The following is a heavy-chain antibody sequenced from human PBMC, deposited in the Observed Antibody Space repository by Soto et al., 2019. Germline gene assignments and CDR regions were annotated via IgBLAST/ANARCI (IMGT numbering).Heavy chain of an antibody. CDR3: ARQPLAYYGMDV. CDR1: GDSISRSGYS. Sequence: SETLSLTCTVSGDSISRSGYSWGWIRQPPGKGLEWIGTLYYRGSTYYNPSLKSRVTISVDTSKNQFSLKLKSVTAADTAVYFCARQPLAYYGMDVWGQGTTVTVSS. CDR2: LYYRGST. J-gene: IGHJ6*02. V-gene: IGHV4-39*01.